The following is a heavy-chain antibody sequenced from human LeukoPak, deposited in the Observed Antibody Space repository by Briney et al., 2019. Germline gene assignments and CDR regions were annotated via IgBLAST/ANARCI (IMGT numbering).Heavy chain of an antibody. CDR1: GFTFSNYG. CDR2: ITGSGSSK. D-gene: IGHD3-3*01. J-gene: IGHJ4*02. CDR3: AKEEWLLAVYFDY. V-gene: IGHV3-23*01. Sequence: PGGSLRLSCAASGFTFSNYGMNWVRQAPGKGLEWVSGITGSGSSKYYADSVKGQFTISRDNSKNTLYLQMNSLRAEDTAVYYCAKEEWLLAVYFDYWGQGTLVTVSS.